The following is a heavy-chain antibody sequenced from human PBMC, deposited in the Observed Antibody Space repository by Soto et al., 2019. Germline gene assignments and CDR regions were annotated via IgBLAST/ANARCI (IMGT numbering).Heavy chain of an antibody. CDR1: GGSLNSYY. CDR2: VSSTGST. V-gene: IGHV4-59*01. J-gene: IGHJ5*02. CDR3: ARFSPPRKSYDSNTGWFAP. Sequence: SETLSLTCTVSGGSLNSYYWTWIRQSPGKGLEWIGYVSSTGSTNYNPSLKSRLTVSLDTSTNEVSLSLTSVTAADAAVYFCARFSPPRKSYDSNTGWFAPWGQGIMVTVSS. D-gene: IGHD3-22*01.